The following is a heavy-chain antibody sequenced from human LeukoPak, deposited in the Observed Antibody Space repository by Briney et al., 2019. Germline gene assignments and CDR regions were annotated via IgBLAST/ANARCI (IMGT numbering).Heavy chain of an antibody. CDR2: ISYDGSNK. V-gene: IGHV3-30*04. CDR1: GFTFSSYA. Sequence: GGSLRLSCAASGFTFSSYAMHWVRQAPGKGLEWVAVISYDGSNKYYADSVKGRFTISRDNSKNTLYLQMNSLRAEDTAVYYCARGYKVVTRGAFDIWGQGTMVTVSS. D-gene: IGHD4-23*01. CDR3: ARGYKVVTRGAFDI. J-gene: IGHJ3*02.